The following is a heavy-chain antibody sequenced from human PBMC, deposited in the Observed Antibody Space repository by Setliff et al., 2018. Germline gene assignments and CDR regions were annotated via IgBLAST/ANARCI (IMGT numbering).Heavy chain of an antibody. Sequence: LRLSCAASGFTFSTAWMNWVRQAPGKGLEWVGRIKGKNDGLATDYAAPVKGRFTISRDDSKNTLYLQMNSLKTEDTAVYYCAADTFDSNAQAFDYWGQGTLVTVSS. D-gene: IGHD3-22*01. J-gene: IGHJ4*02. CDR2: IKGKNDGLAT. CDR1: GFTFSTAW. V-gene: IGHV3-15*07. CDR3: AADTFDSNAQAFDY.